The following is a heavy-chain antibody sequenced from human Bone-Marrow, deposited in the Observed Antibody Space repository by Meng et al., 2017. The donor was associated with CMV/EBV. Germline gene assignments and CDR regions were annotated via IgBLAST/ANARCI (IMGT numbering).Heavy chain of an antibody. CDR1: GFTFSSYA. J-gene: IGHJ6*02. V-gene: IGHV3-30-3*01. D-gene: IGHD2-15*01. CDR3: ARGGGGDYYGMDV. Sequence: GESLKISCAASGFTFSSYAMHWVRQAPGKGLEWVAVISYDGSNKYYADSVKGRFTISRDNSKNTLYLQMNSLRAEDTAVYYCARGGGGDYYGMDVWGQGTTVTVSS. CDR2: ISYDGSNK.